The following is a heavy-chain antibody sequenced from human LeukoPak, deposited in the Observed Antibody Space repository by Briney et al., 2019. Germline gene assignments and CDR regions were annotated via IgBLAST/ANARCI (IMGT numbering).Heavy chain of an antibody. J-gene: IGHJ4*02. Sequence: SETLSLTCAVYGGSFSDYYWSWIRQPPGKGLEWIGEINHSGSTNYNPSLKSRVTISVDTSKNQFSLKLSSVTAADTAVYYCARAVRPGVWSGYYSGIFDYWGQGTLVTVSS. D-gene: IGHD3-3*01. CDR3: ARAVRPGVWSGYYSGIFDY. CDR1: GGSFSDYY. V-gene: IGHV4-34*01. CDR2: INHSGST.